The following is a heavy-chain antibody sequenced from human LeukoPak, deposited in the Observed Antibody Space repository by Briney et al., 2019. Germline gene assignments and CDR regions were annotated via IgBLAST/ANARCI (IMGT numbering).Heavy chain of an antibody. CDR1: GGSISSYY. Sequence: PSEILSLTCTVSGGSISSYYWSWIRQPPGKGLEWIGYIYYSGRTNHNPSLKSRVTISVDTSKNQFSLTLSSVTAADTAVYYCAKEVVGLRYYMDVWGRGTTVTVSS. CDR2: IYYSGRT. CDR3: AKEVVGLRYYMDV. V-gene: IGHV4-59*01. J-gene: IGHJ6*03. D-gene: IGHD1-26*01.